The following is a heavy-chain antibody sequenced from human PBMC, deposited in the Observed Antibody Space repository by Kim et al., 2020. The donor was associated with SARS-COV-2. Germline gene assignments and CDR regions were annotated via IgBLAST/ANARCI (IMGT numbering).Heavy chain of an antibody. CDR3: ARGLGLVRGASLCDY. Sequence: ASVKFSCKASGYTFTSYGISWVRQAPGQGLEWMGWISAYNGNTNYAQKLQGRVTMTTDTSTSTAYMELRSLRSDDTAVYYCARGLGLVRGASLCDYWGQGTLVTVSS. CDR1: GYTFTSYG. V-gene: IGHV1-18*04. J-gene: IGHJ4*02. D-gene: IGHD3-10*01. CDR2: ISAYNGNT.